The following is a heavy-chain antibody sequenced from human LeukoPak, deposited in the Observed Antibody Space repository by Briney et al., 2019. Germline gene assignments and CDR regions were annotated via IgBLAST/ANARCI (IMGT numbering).Heavy chain of an antibody. CDR3: ARDKIEGATYFDY. J-gene: IGHJ4*02. D-gene: IGHD1-26*01. Sequence: GGSLRLSCAASGFTFSSYAMSWVRQAPGKGLEWVSSISGSSSYIYYADSVKGRFTIFRDNAKNALYLQMNNLRDDDTAVYYCARDKIEGATYFDYWGQGTLVTVSS. V-gene: IGHV3-21*01. CDR2: ISGSSSYI. CDR1: GFTFSSYA.